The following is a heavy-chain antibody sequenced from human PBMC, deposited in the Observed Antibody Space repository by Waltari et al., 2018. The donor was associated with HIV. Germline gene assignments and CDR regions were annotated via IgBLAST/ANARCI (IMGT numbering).Heavy chain of an antibody. D-gene: IGHD2-15*01. Sequence: QVQLQQWGAGLLKPSETLSLTCAVYGGSFSGYYWSWIRQPPGQALEWIGEINHSGSTNYNPSLKSRVTISVDTSKNQFSLKLSSVTAADTAVYYCARVRGYCSGGSCSRANWFDPWGQGTLVTVSS. CDR2: INHSGST. V-gene: IGHV4-34*01. CDR3: ARVRGYCSGGSCSRANWFDP. CDR1: GGSFSGYY. J-gene: IGHJ5*02.